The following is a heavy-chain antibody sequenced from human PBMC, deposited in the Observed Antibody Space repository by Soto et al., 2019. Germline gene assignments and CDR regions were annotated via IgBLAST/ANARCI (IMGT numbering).Heavy chain of an antibody. J-gene: IGHJ4*02. D-gene: IGHD3-22*01. V-gene: IGHV1-18*01. CDR3: ARAEPVYDSSGSIPYYFDY. CDR1: GYTFTSYG. CDR2: ISAYNGNT. Sequence: QVQLVQSGAEVKKPGASVKVSCKASGYTFTSYGISWVRQAPGQGLEWMGWISAYNGNTNYAQKPQGRVTMTTDTSRSTADMELRSLRPDDTAVYYCARAEPVYDSSGSIPYYFDYWGQGTLVTGSS.